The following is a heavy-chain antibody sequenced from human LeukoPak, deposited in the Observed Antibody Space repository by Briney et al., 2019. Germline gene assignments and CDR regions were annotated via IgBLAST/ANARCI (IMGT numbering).Heavy chain of an antibody. V-gene: IGHV3-15*01. CDR1: GFTFSNAW. Sequence: GGSLRLSCAASGFTFSNAWMSWVRQAPGKGLEWVGRIKSKTDGGTTDYAAPVKGRFTISRDDSKNTLYLQMNSLKTEDTAVYYCTTGFVLRYFDPDYWGQGTLVTVSS. CDR3: TTGFVLRYFDPDY. CDR2: IKSKTDGGTT. J-gene: IGHJ4*02. D-gene: IGHD3-9*01.